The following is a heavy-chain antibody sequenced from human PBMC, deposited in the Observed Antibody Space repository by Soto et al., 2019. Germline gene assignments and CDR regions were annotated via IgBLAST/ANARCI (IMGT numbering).Heavy chain of an antibody. CDR3: ASWRPAVAGPPGRRYFDY. V-gene: IGHV4-59*08. CDR1: GGSISSYY. J-gene: IGHJ4*02. CDR2: IYYSGST. D-gene: IGHD6-19*01. Sequence: QVQLQESGPGLVKPSETLSLTCTVSGGSISSYYWSWIRQPPGKGLEWIGYIYYSGSTNYNPSLTRPVRVSVDTSMNQFSLKLSSVTAADTAVYYCASWRPAVAGPPGRRYFDYWGQGTLVTVSS.